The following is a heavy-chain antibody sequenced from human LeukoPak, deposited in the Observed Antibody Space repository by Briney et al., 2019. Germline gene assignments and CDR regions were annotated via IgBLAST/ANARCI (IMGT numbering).Heavy chain of an antibody. V-gene: IGHV1-69*04. CDR3: ARGGGGNVPFDY. J-gene: IGHJ4*02. CDR2: IIPILGIA. D-gene: IGHD4-23*01. Sequence: ASVKFSAKASEGTFSGFPISGGEKPLEQGFNWRGRIIPILGIANYAQKFQGRVTITTDESTSTAYMELSSLRSEDTAVYYCARGGGGNVPFDYWGQGTLVTVSS. CDR1: EGTFSGFP.